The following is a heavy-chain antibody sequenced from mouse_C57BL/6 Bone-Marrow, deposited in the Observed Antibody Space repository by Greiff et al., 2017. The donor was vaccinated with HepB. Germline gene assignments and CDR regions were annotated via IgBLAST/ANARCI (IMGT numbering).Heavy chain of an antibody. J-gene: IGHJ2*01. D-gene: IGHD1-1*01. CDR2: FYPGDGDT. V-gene: IGHV1-80*01. CDR1: GYAFSSYW. CDR3: ARSGYYYGSSYGDY. Sequence: VQLQQSGAELVKPGASVKISCKASGYAFSSYWLNWVKQRPGKGLEWIGQFYPGDGDTNYNGKFKGKATLTADKSSSTAYMQLSSLTSEDSAVYFCARSGYYYGSSYGDYWGQGTTLTVSS.